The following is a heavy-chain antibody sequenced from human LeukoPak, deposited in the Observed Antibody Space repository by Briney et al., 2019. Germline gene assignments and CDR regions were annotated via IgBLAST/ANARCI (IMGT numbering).Heavy chain of an antibody. D-gene: IGHD2-2*01. CDR1: GFTFSDYY. Sequence: KPGGSLRLSCAASGFTFSDYYISWVRQAPGKGLDWVSYISSSGHYTHYADSVKGRFTTSRDNAKNSLYLQMSGLRAEDTGVYYCARRILSTSWTDSFDIWGQGTMVTVSS. V-gene: IGHV3-11*03. CDR3: ARRILSTSWTDSFDI. CDR2: ISSSGHYT. J-gene: IGHJ3*02.